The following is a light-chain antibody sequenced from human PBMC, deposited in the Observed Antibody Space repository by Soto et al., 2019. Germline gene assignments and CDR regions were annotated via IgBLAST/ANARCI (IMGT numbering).Light chain of an antibody. Sequence: QSVLAQPPSASGSPGQSVTISCTGTSSDVGAYNYVSWYQQHRGKAPKLIIYDVSQRPSGIPDRFSGSKSGNTASLTVSGLQAGDEAVYYCNSFAGSAHVVFGGGTQLTVL. CDR2: DVS. CDR3: NSFAGSAHVV. CDR1: SSDVGAYNY. V-gene: IGLV2-8*01. J-gene: IGLJ2*01.